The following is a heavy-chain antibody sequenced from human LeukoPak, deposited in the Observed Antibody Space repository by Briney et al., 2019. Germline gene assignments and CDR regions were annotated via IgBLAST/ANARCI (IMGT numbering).Heavy chain of an antibody. CDR2: IYTSGST. CDR3: ARQKCTSTSCLTKNAFDI. J-gene: IGHJ3*02. CDR1: GSISSYY. Sequence: SETLSLTCTASGSISSYYWSWIRQPPGKGLEWIGYIYTSGSTNYNPSLKSRVTISVGTSKNQFSLDLSSVTAADTAVYYCARQKCTSTSCLTKNAFDIWGQGTMVTVSS. V-gene: IGHV4-4*09. D-gene: IGHD2-2*01.